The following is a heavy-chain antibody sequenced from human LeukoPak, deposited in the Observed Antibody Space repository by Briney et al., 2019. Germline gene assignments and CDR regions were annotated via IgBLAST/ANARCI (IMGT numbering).Heavy chain of an antibody. CDR1: VGSISSYY. CDR3: ASGIAVAGTPDGEYFQH. J-gene: IGHJ1*01. CDR2: IYYSGSP. V-gene: IGHV4-59*01. D-gene: IGHD6-19*01. Sequence: PSETLSLTCTISVGSISSYYWSSIRQPPGKGLEWNGHIYYSGSPNYNPSLKSQVTLSVDTSKNQFSLKLSSVNAADTAVYYCASGIAVAGTPDGEYFQHWGKGTLVTVSS.